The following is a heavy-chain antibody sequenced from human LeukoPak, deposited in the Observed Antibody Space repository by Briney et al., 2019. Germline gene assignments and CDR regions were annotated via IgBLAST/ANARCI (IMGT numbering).Heavy chain of an antibody. CDR2: ISGSGGST. CDR3: AKLRPYCSGGSCPKYYFDY. Sequence: PGGSLRLSCAASGFTFSDYYMSWIRQAPGKGLEWVSAISGSGGSTYYADSVKGRFTISRDNSKNTLYLQMNSLRAEDTAVYYCAKLRPYCSGGSCPKYYFDYWGQGTLVTVSS. CDR1: GFTFSDYY. D-gene: IGHD2-15*01. V-gene: IGHV3-23*01. J-gene: IGHJ4*02.